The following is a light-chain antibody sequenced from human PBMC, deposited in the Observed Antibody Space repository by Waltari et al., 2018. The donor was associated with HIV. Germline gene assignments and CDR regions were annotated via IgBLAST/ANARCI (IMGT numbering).Light chain of an antibody. CDR1: QSLLYSSNNKNH. V-gene: IGKV4-1*01. J-gene: IGKJ4*01. CDR3: QRYLGLPLT. Sequence: IAMNQSPDSLAVSLGERATINCKSSQSLLYSSNNKNHLAWYQQKPGQPPKLLVYWASTRESGVPDRFSGSGSGTDFTLTIRSLQAEDVAIYYCQRYLGLPLTFGGGTRVEI. CDR2: WAS.